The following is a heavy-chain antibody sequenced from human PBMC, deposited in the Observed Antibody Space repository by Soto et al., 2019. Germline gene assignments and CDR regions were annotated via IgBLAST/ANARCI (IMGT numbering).Heavy chain of an antibody. J-gene: IGHJ4*02. V-gene: IGHV4-34*01. CDR2: INHSGST. CDR1: GGAFSGYY. CDR3: ARGLGYSSSWYAGY. Sequence: AETLSLTCAVYGGAFSGYYCIFVRHPPGKGLEWIVEINHSGSTNYNPSLKSRVTISVDTSKNQFSLKLSSVTAADTAVYYCARGLGYSSSWYAGYWGQGTLVTVSS. D-gene: IGHD6-13*01.